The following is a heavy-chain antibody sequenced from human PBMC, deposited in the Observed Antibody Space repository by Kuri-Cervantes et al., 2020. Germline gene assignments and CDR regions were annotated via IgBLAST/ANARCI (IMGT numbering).Heavy chain of an antibody. Sequence: GESLKISCTASGFTFSKFAMSWVRQAPGKGLEWVSYISSSGSTIYYADSVKGRFTISRDNAKNSLYLQMNSLRAEDTAVYYCARVGYFYFDYWGQGTLVTVSS. CDR2: ISSSGSTI. CDR1: GFTFSKFA. D-gene: IGHD2-2*03. CDR3: ARVGYFYFDY. J-gene: IGHJ4*02. V-gene: IGHV3-11*01.